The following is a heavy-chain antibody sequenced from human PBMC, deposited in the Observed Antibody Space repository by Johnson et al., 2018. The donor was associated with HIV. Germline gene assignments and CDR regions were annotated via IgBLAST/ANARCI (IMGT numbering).Heavy chain of an antibody. V-gene: IGHV3-20*04. CDR1: GFTFDDYG. CDR2: IDWNGGST. D-gene: IGHD3-22*01. Sequence: VQLVESGGGVVQPGGSLRLSCAASGFTFDDYGMSWVRQGPGKGLEWVSGIDWNGGSTGYADSVKGRFTISRDNTKNSLHLHMNSLRGEDTALYYCTRVCVRISMILVADAFDLWGQGTMVTVSS. J-gene: IGHJ3*01. CDR3: TRVCVRISMILVADAFDL.